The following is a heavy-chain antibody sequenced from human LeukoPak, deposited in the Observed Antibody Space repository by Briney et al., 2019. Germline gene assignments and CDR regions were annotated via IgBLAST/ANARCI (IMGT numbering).Heavy chain of an antibody. CDR3: ARAHDGERTAFDF. CDR1: GYSISFGYY. D-gene: IGHD1-1*01. Sequence: SETLSVTCAVSGYSISFGYYWAWIRQPPGKGLEWIGRICHSGTTYANPSLKGRGTLAVDTSNNQFSLKLKSVTAADTAVYYCARAHDGERTAFDFWGQGTLVAVSS. J-gene: IGHJ4*02. V-gene: IGHV4-38-2*01. CDR2: ICHSGTT.